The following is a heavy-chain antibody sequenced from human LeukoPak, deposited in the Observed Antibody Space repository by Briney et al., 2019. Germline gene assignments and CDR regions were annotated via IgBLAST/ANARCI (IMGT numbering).Heavy chain of an antibody. CDR3: ARGVDYYGV. V-gene: IGHV4-39*07. CDR1: GGSISSSSYY. J-gene: IGHJ4*02. Sequence: NSSETLSLTCTVSGGSISSSSYYWGWIRQPPGKGLEWIGSIYYSGSTYYNPSLKSRVTISVDTSKNQFSLKLSSVTAADTAVYYCARGVDYYGVWGQGTLVTVSS. CDR2: IYYSGST. D-gene: IGHD3-10*01.